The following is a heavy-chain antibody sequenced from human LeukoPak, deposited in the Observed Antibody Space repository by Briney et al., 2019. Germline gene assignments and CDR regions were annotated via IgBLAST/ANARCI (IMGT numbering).Heavy chain of an antibody. J-gene: IGHJ4*02. V-gene: IGHV5-51*01. CDR3: ARHSGGGYYFDY. Sequence: GESLKISCKGSGYSFTSYWIGWVRQIPGKGLEWMGIIYPGDSDTRYIPSFQGQVIISADTSISTAYLQWSSLKASDTAMYCGARHSGGGYYFDYWGQGTLVTVSS. CDR1: GYSFTSYW. CDR2: IYPGDSDT.